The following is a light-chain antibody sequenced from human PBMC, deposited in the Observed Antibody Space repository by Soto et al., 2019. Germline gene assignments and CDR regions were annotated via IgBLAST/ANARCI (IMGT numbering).Light chain of an antibody. CDR1: ITDIGAYNY. CDR2: GVS. CDR3: SSFTTSSTYV. V-gene: IGLV2-14*01. J-gene: IGLJ1*01. Sequence: QSVLTQPASVSGSPGQSITISCTGTITDIGAYNYVSWYQQHPGKAPKLLIYGVSSRPSGVSNRFSGSKSGNTASLTISGLQAEDEADYYCSSFTTSSTYVVGAGTKVTVL.